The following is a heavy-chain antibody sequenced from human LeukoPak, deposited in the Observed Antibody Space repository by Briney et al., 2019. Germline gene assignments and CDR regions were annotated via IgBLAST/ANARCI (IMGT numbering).Heavy chain of an antibody. V-gene: IGHV3-7*01. CDR1: GFTFRNYA. CDR3: ARESGSVTSEVDFDY. CDR2: IRQDGSQK. D-gene: IGHD4-17*01. Sequence: PGGSLRLSCAASGFTFRNYAMNWVRQAPGKGLEWVATIRQDGSQKYYVDSVKGRFTISRDNAKNSLYLQMNSLRAEDTAVYYCARESGSVTSEVDFDYWGQGTLVTVSS. J-gene: IGHJ4*02.